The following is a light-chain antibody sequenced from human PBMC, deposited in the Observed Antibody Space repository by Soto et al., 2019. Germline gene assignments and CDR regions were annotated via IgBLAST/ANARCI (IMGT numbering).Light chain of an antibody. V-gene: IGKV1-39*01. CDR1: QSISSY. J-gene: IGKJ1*01. Sequence: DIQMTQSPSSLSASVGDRVTITCRANQSISSYLNWYQQKPGKAPKLLIYAASSLQSGVPSRFSGSGSGTDFTLTISSLQPEDFATYYCQQSYSTPQTFGQGTKVDIK. CDR2: AAS. CDR3: QQSYSTPQT.